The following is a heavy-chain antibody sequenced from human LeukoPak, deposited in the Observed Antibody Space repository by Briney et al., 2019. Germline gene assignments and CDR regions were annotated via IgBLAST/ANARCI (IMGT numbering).Heavy chain of an antibody. V-gene: IGHV3-21*01. J-gene: IGHJ4*02. Sequence: GGSLRLSCAASGFTFSSYTMNWVRQAPGKGLEWVSSISSSSTYIYYADSVKGRFTISRDNAKNSLYLQMNSLRAEDTAVYYCARDLRSSSWYFDYWGRGTLVTVSS. CDR1: GFTFSSYT. CDR2: ISSSSTYI. CDR3: ARDLRSSSWYFDY. D-gene: IGHD6-13*01.